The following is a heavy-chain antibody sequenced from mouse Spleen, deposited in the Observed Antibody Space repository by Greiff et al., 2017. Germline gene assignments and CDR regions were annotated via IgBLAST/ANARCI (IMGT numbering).Heavy chain of an antibody. J-gene: IGHJ1*01. CDR1: GYTFTDYE. Sequence: QVQLQQSGAELVRPGASVTLSCKASGYTFTDYEMHWVKQTPVHGLEWIGAIDPETGGTAYNQKFKGKAILTADKSSSTAYMELRSLTSEDSAVYYCTRWIPWTAYWYFDVWGAGTTDTVSS. V-gene: IGHV1-15*01. CDR3: TRWIPWTAYWYFDV. CDR2: IDPETGGT.